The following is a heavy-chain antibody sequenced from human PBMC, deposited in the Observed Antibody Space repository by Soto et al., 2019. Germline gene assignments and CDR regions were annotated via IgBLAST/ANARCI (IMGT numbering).Heavy chain of an antibody. CDR1: GDSVSSNSAA. CDR3: ARDGIAALNGFQH. D-gene: IGHD6-13*01. V-gene: IGHV6-1*01. Sequence: SQTLSLTCAISGDSVSSNSAAWNWIRPSPSRGLEWLGRTYYRSKWYNDYAVSVKSRITINPDTSKNQFSLQLNSVTPEDTAVYYCARDGIAALNGFQHWGQGTLVTVSS. CDR2: TYYRSKWYN. J-gene: IGHJ1*01.